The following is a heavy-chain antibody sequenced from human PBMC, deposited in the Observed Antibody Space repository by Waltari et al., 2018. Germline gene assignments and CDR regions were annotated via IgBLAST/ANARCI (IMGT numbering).Heavy chain of an antibody. CDR1: GFPFSCHS. J-gene: IGHJ3*02. Sequence: EVQLVESGGGLVQPGGSLRLSCAAFGFPFSCHSMNWVRQAPGKGLEWVSYIRSSSSTIYYADSVKGRFTISRDNAKNSLYLQMNSLRAEDTAVYYCARGNTGADAFDIWGQGTMVTVSS. V-gene: IGHV3-48*01. CDR2: IRSSSSTI. D-gene: IGHD4-17*01. CDR3: ARGNTGADAFDI.